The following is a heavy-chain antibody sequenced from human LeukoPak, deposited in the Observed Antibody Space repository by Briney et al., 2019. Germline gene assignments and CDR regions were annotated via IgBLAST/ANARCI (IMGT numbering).Heavy chain of an antibody. CDR3: ASDFWSGYLDY. Sequence: GASVKVSCKASGGTFSSYAISWVRQAPGQGLEWMGGIIPIFGTANYAQKFQGRVTITADESTSTAYMELSSLRSEDTAVYYCASDFWSGYLDYWGQGTLVTVSS. CDR2: IIPIFGTA. D-gene: IGHD3-3*01. V-gene: IGHV1-69*13. CDR1: GGTFSSYA. J-gene: IGHJ4*02.